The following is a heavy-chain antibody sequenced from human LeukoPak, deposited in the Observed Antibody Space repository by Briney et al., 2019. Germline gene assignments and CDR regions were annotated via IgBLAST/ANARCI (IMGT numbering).Heavy chain of an antibody. J-gene: IGHJ5*02. CDR1: GGSINSYY. D-gene: IGHD5-12*01. CDR3: VRAVGPVGGYDSP. V-gene: IGHV4-59*01. Sequence: SETLSLTCTVSGGSINSYYWSWIRQPAGKGLEWIGYIYYSGSTNYNPSLKSRVTISLDTSKNQFSLKLSSVTAADTAVYYCVRAVGPVGGYDSPWGQGTLVTVSS. CDR2: IYYSGST.